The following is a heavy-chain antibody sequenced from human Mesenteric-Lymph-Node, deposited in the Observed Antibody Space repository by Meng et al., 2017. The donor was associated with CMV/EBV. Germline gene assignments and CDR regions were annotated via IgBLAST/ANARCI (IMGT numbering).Heavy chain of an antibody. CDR2: ISSSSGYI. D-gene: IGHD2-8*01. CDR3: ARDLVLYTPPYYYYYAMDV. V-gene: IGHV3-21*01. CDR1: GFTFSSYN. Sequence: GGSLRLSCAASGFTFSSYNMNWVRQAPGKGLEWVSSISSSSGYIYYADSVKGRFTISRDNAKNSLYLQMNSLRAEDTAVYYCARDLVLYTPPYYYYYAMDVWGQGTTVTVSS. J-gene: IGHJ6*02.